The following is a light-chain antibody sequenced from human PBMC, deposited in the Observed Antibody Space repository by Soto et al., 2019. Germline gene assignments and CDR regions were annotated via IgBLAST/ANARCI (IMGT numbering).Light chain of an antibody. CDR3: QHYGSSPPNT. J-gene: IGKJ2*01. Sequence: EIVLTQSPDTLSLSPGERATVSCRASESLGSRYLAWYQQKPGQAPRLLIYGASIRATGIPDRFSCSGSGTDFTLTISRLEPEDLALYYCQHYGSSPPNTFGQGTKLEIK. CDR2: GAS. CDR1: ESLGSRY. V-gene: IGKV3-20*01.